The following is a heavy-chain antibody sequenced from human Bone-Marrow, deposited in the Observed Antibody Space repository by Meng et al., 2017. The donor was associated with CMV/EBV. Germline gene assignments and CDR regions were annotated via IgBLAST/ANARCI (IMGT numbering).Heavy chain of an antibody. Sequence: ETLSLTCAASGFTFSSYSMNWVRQAPGKGLEWVSSISSSSSYIYYADSVKGRFTISRDNAKNSLYLQMNSLRVEDTALYHCARNVGYYYGMDVWGQGTTVTVSS. D-gene: IGHD1-26*01. J-gene: IGHJ6*02. V-gene: IGHV3-21*04. CDR1: GFTFSSYS. CDR3: ARNVGYYYGMDV. CDR2: ISSSSSYI.